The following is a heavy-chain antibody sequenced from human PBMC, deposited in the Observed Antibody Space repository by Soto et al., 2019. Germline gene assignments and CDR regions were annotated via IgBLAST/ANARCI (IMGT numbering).Heavy chain of an antibody. D-gene: IGHD3-10*01. CDR1: GGSISSYY. J-gene: IGHJ5*02. V-gene: IGHV4-59*01. CDR3: ARGPGTVLLWFGELFMDNWFDP. CDR2: IYYSGST. Sequence: SETLSLTCTVSGGSISSYYLSWIRQPPGKGLEWIGYIYYSGSTNYNPSLKSRVTISVDTSKNQFSLKLSSVTAADTAVYYCARGPGTVLLWFGELFMDNWFDPWGQGTLVTVSS.